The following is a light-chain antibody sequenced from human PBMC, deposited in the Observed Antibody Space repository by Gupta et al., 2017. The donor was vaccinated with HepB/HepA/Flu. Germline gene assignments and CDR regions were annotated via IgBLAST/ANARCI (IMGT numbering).Light chain of an antibody. CDR2: ASS. J-gene: IGKJ1*01. CDR3: RQYYSFPWT. V-gene: IGKV1-17*01. Sequence: KTHAPSSLSASAGDRVTITCRASQGIRSDLDWYQQRPGETPKRLIYASSNLQSGVPSRFSGSGSGTDFTLTISGLQPEDFATYYCRQYYSFPWTFGQGTRVEIK. CDR1: QGIRSD.